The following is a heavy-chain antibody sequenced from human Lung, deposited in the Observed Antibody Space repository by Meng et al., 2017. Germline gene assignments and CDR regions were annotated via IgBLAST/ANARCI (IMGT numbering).Heavy chain of an antibody. V-gene: IGHV1-46*01. CDR3: ARVGKLGYCGGDCRDY. CDR2: INPSGGST. J-gene: IGHJ4*02. Sequence: ASVKVSCKASGYTFTSYYMHWVRQAPGQGLEWMGIINPSGGSTSYAQKFQGRVTMTRDTSTSTVYMELSSLRSADTAVYYCARVGKLGYCGGDCRDYWGQGTLVTVSS. D-gene: IGHD2-21*02. CDR1: GYTFTSYY.